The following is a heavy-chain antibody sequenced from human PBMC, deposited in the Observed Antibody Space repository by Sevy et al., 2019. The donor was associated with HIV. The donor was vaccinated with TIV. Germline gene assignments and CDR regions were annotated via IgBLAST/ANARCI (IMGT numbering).Heavy chain of an antibody. V-gene: IGHV3-30-3*01. J-gene: IGHJ4*02. CDR2: ISCAGSNK. CDR3: TRDAGYSIAWSPSDY. D-gene: IGHD6-19*01. Sequence: GGSLRLSCAASGFTFSSHAMHWVRQAPGKGLEWVAVISCAGSNKYYADSVKGRFTISRDNPKNTLYLQMNSLRPEDTAVYYCTRDAGYSIAWSPSDYWGQGTLVTVSS. CDR1: GFTFSSHA.